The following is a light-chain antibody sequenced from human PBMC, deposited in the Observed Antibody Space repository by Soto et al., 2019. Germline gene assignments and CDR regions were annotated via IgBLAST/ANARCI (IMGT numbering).Light chain of an antibody. CDR2: LNSDGSH. J-gene: IGLJ3*02. CDR1: SGHSSYA. CDR3: QTWATGIRV. V-gene: IGLV4-69*01. Sequence: QPVLTQSPSASASLGALVKLTCTLSSGHSSYAIAWHQQQPEKGPRYLMKLNSDGSHNKGDGIPDRFSGSSSGAERYLTISSLQSEDEADYYCQTWATGIRVFGGGTKLTVL.